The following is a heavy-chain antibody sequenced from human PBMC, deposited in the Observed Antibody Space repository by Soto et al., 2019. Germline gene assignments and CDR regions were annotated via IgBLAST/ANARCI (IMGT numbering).Heavy chain of an antibody. D-gene: IGHD6-13*01. CDR3: AKYSVSSAFDI. Sequence: QVQLVESGGGVVQPGRSLRLSCAASGFTFSSYGMHWVRQAPGKGLEWVAVISYGGSNKYYADSVKGRFTISRDNSKNTLYLQMNSLRAEDTAVYYCAKYSVSSAFDIWGQGTMVTVSS. CDR2: ISYGGSNK. CDR1: GFTFSSYG. V-gene: IGHV3-30*18. J-gene: IGHJ3*02.